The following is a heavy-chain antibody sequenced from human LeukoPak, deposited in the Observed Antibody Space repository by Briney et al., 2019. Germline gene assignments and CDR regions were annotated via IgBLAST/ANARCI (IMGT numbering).Heavy chain of an antibody. J-gene: IGHJ2*01. V-gene: IGHV3-23*01. Sequence: GGSLRLSCAASGFTFSGYAMSWVRQAPGKGLEWVSSIRYSGGSTYYADAVKGRFTISRDNSKNTLFLQMNSLRAEDTAVYYCAKTYSSAWSDWYFDLWGRGTLVTVSS. CDR1: GFTFSGYA. CDR3: AKTYSSAWSDWYFDL. CDR2: IRYSGGST. D-gene: IGHD6-13*01.